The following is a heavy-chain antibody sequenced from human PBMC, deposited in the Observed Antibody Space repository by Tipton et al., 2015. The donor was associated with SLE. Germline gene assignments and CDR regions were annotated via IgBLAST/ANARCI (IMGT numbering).Heavy chain of an antibody. V-gene: IGHV4-38-2*02. D-gene: IGHD6-25*01. CDR2: IYHRGST. Sequence: TLSLTCTVSGYSISSGYYWGWIRQPPGKGLEWIGSIYHRGSTYYNPSLKSRVTISVDTSKNQFSLKLSSVTAADTAVYYCASSSSGDAFDIWGQGTMVTVSS. J-gene: IGHJ3*02. CDR3: ASSSSGDAFDI. CDR1: GYSISSGYY.